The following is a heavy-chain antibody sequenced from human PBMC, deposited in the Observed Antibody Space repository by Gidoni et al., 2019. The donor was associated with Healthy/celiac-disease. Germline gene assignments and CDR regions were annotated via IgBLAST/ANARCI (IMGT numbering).Heavy chain of an antibody. CDR1: GFTFSSYS. J-gene: IGHJ6*02. Sequence: EVQLVESGGGLVKPGGSLRLSCAASGFTFSSYSMNWVRQAPGKGLEWVSSISSSSSYIYYADSVKGRFTISRDNAKNSLYLQMNSLRAEDTAVYYCARAQIVVVPAATPLPPYYYYYGMDVWGQGTTVTVSS. D-gene: IGHD2-2*01. CDR3: ARAQIVVVPAATPLPPYYYYYGMDV. V-gene: IGHV3-21*01. CDR2: ISSSSSYI.